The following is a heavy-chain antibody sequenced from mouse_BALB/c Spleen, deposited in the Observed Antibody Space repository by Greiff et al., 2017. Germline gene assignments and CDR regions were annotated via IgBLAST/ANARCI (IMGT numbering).Heavy chain of an antibody. D-gene: IGHD1-1*01. CDR1: GFTFSSFG. CDR3: ARGGSSYDGYAMDY. V-gene: IGHV5-17*02. CDR2: ISSGSSTI. Sequence: EVKLVESGGGLVQPGGSRKLSCAASGFTFSSFGMHWVRQAPEKGLEWVAYISSGSSTIYYADTVKGRFTISRDNPKNTLFLQMTSLRSEDTAMYYCARGGSSYDGYAMDYWGQGTSVTVSS. J-gene: IGHJ4*01.